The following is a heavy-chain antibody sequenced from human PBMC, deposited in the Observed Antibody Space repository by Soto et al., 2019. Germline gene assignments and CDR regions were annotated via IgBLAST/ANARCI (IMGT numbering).Heavy chain of an antibody. D-gene: IGHD2-15*01. CDR1: GFTFSAYW. Sequence: GGSLRLSCAASGFTFSAYWMTWVRQAPGKGLEWVANIKQDGSKKNYVDSVKGRFTISRDNAKNTVFLQMNSLRVEDTAKYYCAKDSPVVAATFDFWGQGTLVTVSS. CDR3: AKDSPVVAATFDF. CDR2: IKQDGSKK. J-gene: IGHJ4*02. V-gene: IGHV3-7*04.